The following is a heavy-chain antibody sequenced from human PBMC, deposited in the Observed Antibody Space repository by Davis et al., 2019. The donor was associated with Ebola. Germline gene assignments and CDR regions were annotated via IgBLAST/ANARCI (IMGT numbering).Heavy chain of an antibody. J-gene: IGHJ6*04. V-gene: IGHV3-23*01. Sequence: PGGSLRLSCADSVLTFSSYATTWVRQAPGKGLEWVSAISGSGGSTYYADSVKGRFTISRDNSKKTLYLQMNSLRAEDTAVYYCAKSGLSFGVVKYHYGMDVWGKGTTVTVSS. CDR1: VLTFSSYA. CDR2: ISGSGGST. CDR3: AKSGLSFGVVKYHYGMDV. D-gene: IGHD3-3*01.